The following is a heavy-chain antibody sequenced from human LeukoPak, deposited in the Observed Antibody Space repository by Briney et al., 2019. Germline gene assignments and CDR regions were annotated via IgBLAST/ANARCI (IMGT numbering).Heavy chain of an antibody. CDR3: ARRYNSGNYPLDY. CDR2: IYNSGST. V-gene: IGHV4-59*08. J-gene: IGHJ4*02. D-gene: IGHD4-17*01. CDR1: GGSTSGFY. Sequence: SETLSLTCTVSGGSTSGFYWSWIRRPPGKGLEWIGYIYNSGSTNYNPSLKSRVTISADTSKNQFSLKLSSVTAADTAVYYCARRYNSGNYPLDYWGQGTLVTVSS.